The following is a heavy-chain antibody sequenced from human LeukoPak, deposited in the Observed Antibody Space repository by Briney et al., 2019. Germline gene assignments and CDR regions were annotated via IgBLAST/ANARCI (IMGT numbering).Heavy chain of an antibody. D-gene: IGHD3-22*01. CDR1: GFTFSSYA. V-gene: IGHV3-23*01. CDR3: AKVGGSYYYDSSGSNGYYFDY. CDR2: ISGSGGST. J-gene: IGHJ4*02. Sequence: PGGSLRLSCAASGFTFSSYAMSWVRQAPGKGLEWVSAISGSGGSTYYADSVKGRFTISRDNSKNTLYLHMNSLRAEDTAVYYCAKVGGSYYYDSSGSNGYYFDYWGQGTLVTVSS.